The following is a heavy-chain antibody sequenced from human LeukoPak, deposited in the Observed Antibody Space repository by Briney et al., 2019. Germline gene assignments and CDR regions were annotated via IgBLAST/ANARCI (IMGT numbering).Heavy chain of an antibody. CDR2: IYPDDSNT. CDR1: GYSFTSYW. D-gene: IGHD6-13*01. Sequence: PGESLKISWKGSGYSFTSYWIGLVRQMPGQGLGWMGIIYPDDSNTIYGPSFQGQVTISADKSINTAYLEWSSLKASDTAIYYCARQGAAGKYYYYYMDVWGKGTTVTVSS. V-gene: IGHV5-51*01. CDR3: ARQGAAGKYYYYYMDV. J-gene: IGHJ6*03.